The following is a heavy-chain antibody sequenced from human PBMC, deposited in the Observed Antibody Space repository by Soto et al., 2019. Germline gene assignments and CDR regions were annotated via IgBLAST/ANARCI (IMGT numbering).Heavy chain of an antibody. CDR3: ARGGIAAGDY. J-gene: IGHJ4*02. CDR1: GFTFSSYG. CDR2: IWYDGSNK. V-gene: IGHV3-33*01. D-gene: IGHD6-13*01. Sequence: QVQLVESGGGVVQPGRSLRLSCAASGFTFSSYGMHWVRQAPGKGLEWVAVIWYDGSNKYYADSVKGRFTISRDNSKNTLYLQMNSLRAGETAVYYCARGGIAAGDYWGQGTLVTVSS.